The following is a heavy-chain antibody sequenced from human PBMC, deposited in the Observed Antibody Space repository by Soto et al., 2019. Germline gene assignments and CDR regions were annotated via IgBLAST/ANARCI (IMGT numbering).Heavy chain of an antibody. J-gene: IGHJ4*02. CDR3: ARETAGRFDY. CDR1: GYSFISHY. V-gene: IGHV1-46*01. Sequence: ASVKVSCKAFGYSFISHYMHWVRQAPGQGLEWMGTIHPAGINTAYAQKFQGRVTMTTDTSTSTVYMELTSLRSEDTAVYYCARETAGRFDYWGRG. D-gene: IGHD6-25*01. CDR2: IHPAGINT.